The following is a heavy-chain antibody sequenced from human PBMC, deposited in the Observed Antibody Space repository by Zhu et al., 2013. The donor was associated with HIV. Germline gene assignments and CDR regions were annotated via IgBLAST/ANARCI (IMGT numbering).Heavy chain of an antibody. CDR2: MYPNNGAT. CDR3: GRDARIAAGGTVSYYGMDV. J-gene: IGHJ6*02. D-gene: IGHD6-13*01. V-gene: IGHV1-2*02. Sequence: QVQLVQSAAEVKPPGASVKVSCKASGYPFTDYYVHWIRQAPGQGLEWMGWMYPNNGATIYEKKFQDRVTMTRDTSITTAYMEVRRLRSEDTAVYYCGRDARIAAGGTVSYYGMDVWGQGTTVTVSS. CDR1: GYPFTDYY.